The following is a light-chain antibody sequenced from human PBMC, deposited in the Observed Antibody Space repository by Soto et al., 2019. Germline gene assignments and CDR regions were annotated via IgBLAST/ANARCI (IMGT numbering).Light chain of an antibody. V-gene: IGLV1-40*01. CDR1: SSNIGAGYD. CDR3: QSDDSSLSGTYV. Sequence: QSVLTQPPSVSGAPGQRDTISCTGSSSNIGAGYDVHWYQQLPGTAPKLLIYGNSNRPSGVPDRFSGSKSGTSASLAITGLQAEDEADYYCQSDDSSLSGTYVFGTGTKLTVL. J-gene: IGLJ1*01. CDR2: GNS.